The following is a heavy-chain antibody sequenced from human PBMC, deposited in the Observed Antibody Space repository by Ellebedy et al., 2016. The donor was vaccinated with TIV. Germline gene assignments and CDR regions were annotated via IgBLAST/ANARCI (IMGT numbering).Heavy chain of an antibody. J-gene: IGHJ6*02. Sequence: GGSLRLSXAASGFTFSSYAMSWVRQAPGKGLEWVSYISSSSSYTNYADSVKGRFTISRDNAKNSLYLQMNSLRAEDTAVYYCARDYVWFGELPRGYGMDVWGQGTTVTVSS. D-gene: IGHD3-10*01. CDR3: ARDYVWFGELPRGYGMDV. CDR1: GFTFSSYA. V-gene: IGHV3-11*05. CDR2: ISSSSSYT.